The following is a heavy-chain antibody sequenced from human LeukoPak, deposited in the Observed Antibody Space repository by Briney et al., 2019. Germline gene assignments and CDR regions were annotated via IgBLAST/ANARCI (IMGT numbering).Heavy chain of an antibody. CDR3: ARGPAYFDY. Sequence: GGSLRLSCAATGFSFSSYWMSGVRQAPGKGLEWVANIKEDGSEKYYVDSVKGRFTISRDNAKNSLYLQMNSLRAEDTAVYYCARGPAYFDYWGQGALVTVSS. J-gene: IGHJ4*02. V-gene: IGHV3-7*01. CDR2: IKEDGSEK. CDR1: GFSFSSYW.